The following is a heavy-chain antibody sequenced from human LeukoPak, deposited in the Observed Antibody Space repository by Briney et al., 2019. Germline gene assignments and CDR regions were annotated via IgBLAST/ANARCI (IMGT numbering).Heavy chain of an antibody. D-gene: IGHD1-20*01. V-gene: IGHV4-39*01. J-gene: IGHJ5*02. CDR3: ARHPNCITGTCWFDP. CDR1: GGSISSSSYY. CDR2: IYYSGST. Sequence: SETLSLTCTVSGGSISSSSYYWGWIRQPPGKGLEWIGSIYYSGSTYYNPSLKSRVTISVDTSKNQSSLKLSSVTAADTAVYYCARHPNCITGTCWFDPWGQGTLVTVSS.